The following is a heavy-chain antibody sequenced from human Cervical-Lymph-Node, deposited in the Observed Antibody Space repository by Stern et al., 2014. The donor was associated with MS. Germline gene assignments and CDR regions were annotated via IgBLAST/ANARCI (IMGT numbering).Heavy chain of an antibody. D-gene: IGHD1-1*01. CDR3: ARDTSSPERSDW. J-gene: IGHJ4*02. V-gene: IGHV3-53*01. CDR1: GFTVSRDY. Sequence: EVQLVESGGCVIQPGGSLRLSCTASGFTVSRDYMTWVRQAPGQGLEWVSLIANVGSTFDTDSVKGRFTISRDDSKNTVYLHMTSLRAEDTAMYYCARDTSSPERSDWWGQGTLVTVSS. CDR2: IANVGST.